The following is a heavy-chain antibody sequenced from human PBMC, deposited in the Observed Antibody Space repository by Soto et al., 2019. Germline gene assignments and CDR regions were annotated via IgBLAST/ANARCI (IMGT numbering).Heavy chain of an antibody. CDR3: ASGSRYRSQYTDVLDL. D-gene: IGHD5-18*01. V-gene: IGHV4-61*01. Sequence: PSETLSLTCTVSGGSVSSGSYYWSWIRQPPGKGLECIGYIYYSGSTNYNPSLKSRVTISVDTSNNQFSLKMSPVTAVDTAVYYCASGSRYRSQYTDVLDLGSQGTRVTVS. CDR1: GGSVSSGSYY. CDR2: IYYSGST. J-gene: IGHJ3*01.